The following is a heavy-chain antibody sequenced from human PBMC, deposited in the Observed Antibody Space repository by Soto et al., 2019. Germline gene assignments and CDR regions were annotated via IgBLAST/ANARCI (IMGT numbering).Heavy chain of an antibody. D-gene: IGHD1-26*01. CDR2: ISPYNGNT. V-gene: IGHV1-18*01. Sequence: QVQLVQSAAEVKKPGASVTVSCKASGYTFTNYGISWVRQAPGQGLEWMGWISPYNGNTNYAQKFQGRVALTTDTSTTTAYMDLRSLTSDDTAVYYCARGGEGVGFTPDYWGQGTLVTVSS. CDR1: GYTFTNYG. CDR3: ARGGEGVGFTPDY. J-gene: IGHJ4*02.